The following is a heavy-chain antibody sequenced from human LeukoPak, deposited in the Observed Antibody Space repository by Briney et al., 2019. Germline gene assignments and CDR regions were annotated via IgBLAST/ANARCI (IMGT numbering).Heavy chain of an antibody. CDR1: GFTFSSYA. D-gene: IGHD5-18*01. Sequence: GGSLRLPCAASGFTFSSYAMSWVRQAPGKGLEWVSAISGSGGSTYYADSVKGRFTISRDNSKNTLYLQMNSLRAEDTAVYYCAKALRGYGAFDIWGQGTMVTVSS. CDR2: ISGSGGST. J-gene: IGHJ3*02. CDR3: AKALRGYGAFDI. V-gene: IGHV3-23*01.